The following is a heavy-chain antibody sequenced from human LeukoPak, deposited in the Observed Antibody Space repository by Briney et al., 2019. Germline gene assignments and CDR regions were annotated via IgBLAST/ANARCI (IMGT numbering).Heavy chain of an antibody. D-gene: IGHD1-1*01. Sequence: PGGSLRLSCAASRFTFSDYGMYWVRQAPGKGLEWVAIISYDGSIKYYGNSVRGRFTISRDNSKDTLYLQMNSLRAEDTAVYYCARDSQQTISRTNWFDPWGQGTLVTVSS. CDR3: ARDSQQTISRTNWFDP. J-gene: IGHJ5*02. CDR1: RFTFSDYG. V-gene: IGHV3-30*03. CDR2: ISYDGSIK.